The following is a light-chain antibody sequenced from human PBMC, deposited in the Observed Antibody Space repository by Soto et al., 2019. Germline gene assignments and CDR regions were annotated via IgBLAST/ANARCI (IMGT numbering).Light chain of an antibody. CDR2: AAS. Sequence: DIPMTQSPSSLSASVGDRITITCRASQDISNYLAWYQQKPGKVPKLLIYAASTLQSGVPSRFSGSGFGTDFTLTVSSLQPEDVASYYCQNYNSAPLTFGGGTKVEVK. V-gene: IGKV1-27*01. CDR1: QDISNY. J-gene: IGKJ4*01. CDR3: QNYNSAPLT.